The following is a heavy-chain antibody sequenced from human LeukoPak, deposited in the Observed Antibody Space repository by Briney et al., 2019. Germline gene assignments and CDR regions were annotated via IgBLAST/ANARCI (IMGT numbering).Heavy chain of an antibody. Sequence: VASVKVSCKASGGTFSSYAISWVRQAPGQGLEWMGRIIPILGIANYAQKFQGRVTITADKSTSTAYMELSSLRSEDTAVYYCARNAGITFGGVIEWGQGTLVTVSS. D-gene: IGHD3-16*02. CDR1: GGTFSSYA. J-gene: IGHJ4*02. CDR2: IIPILGIA. V-gene: IGHV1-69*04. CDR3: ARNAGITFGGVIE.